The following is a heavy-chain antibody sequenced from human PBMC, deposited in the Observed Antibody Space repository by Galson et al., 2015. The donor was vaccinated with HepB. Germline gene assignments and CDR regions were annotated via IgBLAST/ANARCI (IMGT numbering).Heavy chain of an antibody. D-gene: IGHD6-13*01. Sequence: SLRLSCAASGFTFSSYAMSWVRQAPGKGLEWVSAISGSGGSTYYADSVKGRFTISRDNSKNTLYLQMNSLRAEDTAVYYCAKVLNSYSSSWKYYYYGMDVWGQGTTVTVSS. V-gene: IGHV3-23*01. CDR1: GFTFSSYA. J-gene: IGHJ6*02. CDR3: AKVLNSYSSSWKYYYYGMDV. CDR2: ISGSGGST.